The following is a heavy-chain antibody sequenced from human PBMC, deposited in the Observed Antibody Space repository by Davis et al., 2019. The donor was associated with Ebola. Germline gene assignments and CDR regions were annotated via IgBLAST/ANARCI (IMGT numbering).Heavy chain of an antibody. Sequence: GESLKISCAASGFNFRSYGMHWVRQAPDKGLEWVAVIWYDGSRKYYGDCVKGRFTISRDNSNNLLYLQMNSLRAEDTAVYYCAGGLGKNDHWGPGTLVTVSS. D-gene: IGHD7-27*01. J-gene: IGHJ4*02. CDR3: AGGLGKNDH. CDR1: GFNFRSYG. V-gene: IGHV3-33*01. CDR2: IWYDGSRK.